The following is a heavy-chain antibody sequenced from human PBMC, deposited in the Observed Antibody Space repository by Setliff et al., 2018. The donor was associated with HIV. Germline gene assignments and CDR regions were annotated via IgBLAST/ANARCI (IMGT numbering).Heavy chain of an antibody. CDR3: ARWAGSCSIGDCYNPFEY. CDR1: GGTFNSYT. J-gene: IGHJ4*02. CDR2: IIPLLETP. D-gene: IGHD2-21*02. Sequence: SVKVSCKASGGTFNSYTFNWMRQAPGQRLEWMGRIIPLLETPNYAQKFQGRVTITADKSTDTVYMELHSLTSEDTAVYYCARWAGSCSIGDCYNPFEYWGQGTLVSVSS. V-gene: IGHV1-69*06.